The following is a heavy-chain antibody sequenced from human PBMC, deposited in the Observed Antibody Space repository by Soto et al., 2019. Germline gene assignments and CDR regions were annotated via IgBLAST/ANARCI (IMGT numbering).Heavy chain of an antibody. D-gene: IGHD6-19*01. V-gene: IGHV3-30*18. CDR2: ISYDGSNK. CDR3: AKDHSRRQWLAYFYY. J-gene: IGHJ4*02. CDR1: GFTFSSYG. Sequence: GGSLRLSCAASGFTFSSYGMHWVRQAPGKGLEWVAVISYDGSNKYYADSVKGRFTISRDNSKNTLYLQMNSLRAEDTAVYYCAKDHSRRQWLAYFYYWGQGTLVTVSS.